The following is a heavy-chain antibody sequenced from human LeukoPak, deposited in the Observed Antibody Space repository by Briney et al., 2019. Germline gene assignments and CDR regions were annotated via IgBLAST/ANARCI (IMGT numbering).Heavy chain of an antibody. CDR2: ITNSGTTI. D-gene: IGHD1-20*01. V-gene: IGHV3-11*04. CDR1: GFTFTDFY. Sequence: GGSLRLSCAASGFTFTDFYMSWIRQAPGKGLEWVSYITNSGTTIYYADSVKGRFTISRDNAKNSLYLQMSSLRAEDTAVYYCASGDPARLGITGTTWGYWGQGTLVTVSS. CDR3: ASGDPARLGITGTTWGY. J-gene: IGHJ4*02.